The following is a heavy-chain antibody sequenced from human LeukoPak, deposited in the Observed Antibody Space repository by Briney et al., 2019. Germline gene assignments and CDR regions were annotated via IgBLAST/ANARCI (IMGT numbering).Heavy chain of an antibody. Sequence: GGSLRLSCAASGFTFSRHYMSWVRQAPGRGLEWVANIKQDGSEKYYVDSVKGRFTISRDNAKNSLYLQMNSLRAEDTAVYYCARVEMATIRDYWGQGTLVTVSS. CDR1: GFTFSRHY. V-gene: IGHV3-7*01. D-gene: IGHD5-24*01. CDR3: ARVEMATIRDY. J-gene: IGHJ4*02. CDR2: IKQDGSEK.